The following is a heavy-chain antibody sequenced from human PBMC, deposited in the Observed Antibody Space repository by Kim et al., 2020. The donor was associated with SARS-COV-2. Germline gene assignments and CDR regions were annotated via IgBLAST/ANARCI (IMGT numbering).Heavy chain of an antibody. CDR2: ISYDGSNK. CDR3: AKDGSEMDYGDFDY. D-gene: IGHD4-17*01. CDR1: GFTFSSYG. V-gene: IGHV3-30*18. J-gene: IGHJ4*02. Sequence: GGSLRLSCAASGFTFSSYGMHWVRQAPGKGLEWVAVISYDGSNKYYADSVKGRFTISRDNSKNTLYLQMNSLRAEDTAVYYCAKDGSEMDYGDFDYWGQGTLVTVSS.